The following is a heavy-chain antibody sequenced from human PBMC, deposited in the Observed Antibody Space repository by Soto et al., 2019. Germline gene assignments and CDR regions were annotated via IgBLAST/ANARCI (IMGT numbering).Heavy chain of an antibody. CDR2: ISGSGGST. D-gene: IGHD2-21*02. CDR1: GFTFSSYA. CDR3: AKAMVRGGDEVYDY. Sequence: EVQLLESGGGLVQPGGSLRLSCAASGFTFSSYAMSWVRQAPGKGLEWVSAISGSGGSTYYADYVKGRFTISRDNSKNTMDLQMNSLRAEDTAVYYCAKAMVRGGDEVYDYWCQGTLVTVSS. V-gene: IGHV3-23*01. J-gene: IGHJ4*02.